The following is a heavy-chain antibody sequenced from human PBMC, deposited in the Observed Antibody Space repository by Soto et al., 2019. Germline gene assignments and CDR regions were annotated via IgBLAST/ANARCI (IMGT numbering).Heavy chain of an antibody. J-gene: IGHJ4*02. D-gene: IGHD6-19*01. V-gene: IGHV4-4*02. Sequence: SETLSLTCAVSGGSISSSNWWSWVRQPPGKGLEWIGEIYHSGGTNYNPSLKSRVTISVDKSKNQFSLKLSSVTAADTAVYYCARAEYSSGWYPFDYWGQGTLVTVSS. CDR3: ARAEYSSGWYPFDY. CDR2: IYHSGGT. CDR1: GGSISSSNW.